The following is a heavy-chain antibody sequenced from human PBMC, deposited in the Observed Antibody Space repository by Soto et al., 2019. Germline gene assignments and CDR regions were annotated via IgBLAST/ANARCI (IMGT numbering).Heavy chain of an antibody. CDR1: GGTFSSYG. Sequence: SVKVSCKASGGTFSSYGISWVRQAPGQGIEWMGGIIPLFGTTNYGQKFKGRVTITADESTSTVYMELSSLRSEDTAMYYCARAHGSSWYNWFDTWGQGTLVTVSS. J-gene: IGHJ5*02. D-gene: IGHD6-13*01. CDR2: IIPLFGTT. V-gene: IGHV1-69*13. CDR3: ARAHGSSWYNWFDT.